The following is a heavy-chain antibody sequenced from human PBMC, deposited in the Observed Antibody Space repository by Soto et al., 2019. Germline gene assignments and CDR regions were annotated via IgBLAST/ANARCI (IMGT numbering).Heavy chain of an antibody. CDR2: IRGAGGRI. CDR1: WFTFINYG. CDR3: AKGHTNENGHYSYYGMDV. V-gene: IGHV3-23*01. Sequence: PGGSLRLSFGGSWFTFINYGMSWFRQAPWKVLEWVASIRGAGGRIYNEDSVKGRFTISRDNSKNSVYLQVNSLRADDTAVYYCAKGHTNENGHYSYYGMDVWGQGTTVTVSS. J-gene: IGHJ6*02. D-gene: IGHD2-8*01.